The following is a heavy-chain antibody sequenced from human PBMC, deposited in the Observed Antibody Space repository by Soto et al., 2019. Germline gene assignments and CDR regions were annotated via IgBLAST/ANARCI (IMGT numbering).Heavy chain of an antibody. V-gene: IGHV2-5*02. J-gene: IGHJ4*02. CDR2: IYWDDDK. D-gene: IGHD6-19*01. Sequence: QITLKESGPTLVKPTQPLTLTCTFSGFSLSSTRMAVGWIRQPPGKALEWLALIYWDDDKRYSPFLKSRLTITKDTSKNQVVLTMSNIDPVDTARYYCSQLVVAGLGYYFDYWGQGTLVTVSS. CDR3: SQLVVAGLGYYFDY. CDR1: GFSLSSTRMA.